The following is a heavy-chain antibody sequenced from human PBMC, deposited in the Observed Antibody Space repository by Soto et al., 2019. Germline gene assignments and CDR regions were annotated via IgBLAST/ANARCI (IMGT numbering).Heavy chain of an antibody. V-gene: IGHV1-69*12. CDR1: GGTFSSYA. D-gene: IGHD2-21*02. Sequence: QVQLVQSGAEVKKPGSSVKVSCKASGGTFSSYAISWVRQAPGQGLEWMGGIIPIFGTANYAQKFQGRVTITADDSTSTAYLQLRSLRSEDTAVYYCARVKPAVAYCGGDCYSGWFDPWGQGTLVTVSS. J-gene: IGHJ5*02. CDR2: IIPIFGTA. CDR3: ARVKPAVAYCGGDCYSGWFDP.